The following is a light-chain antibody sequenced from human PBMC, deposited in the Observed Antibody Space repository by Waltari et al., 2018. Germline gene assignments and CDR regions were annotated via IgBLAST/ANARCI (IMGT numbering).Light chain of an antibody. V-gene: IGLV1-40*01. CDR3: QSYDSSLSGNVV. CDR2: GNN. Sequence: QSVLTQPPSMSGAPGQRVTISCTGSSSNIGAGYDVHWSQLLPGTAPKLLIYGNNNRPSGVPDRFSGSKSGTSASLAITGLQAEDETDYYCQSYDSSLSGNVVFGGGTKLTVL. CDR1: SSNIGAGYD. J-gene: IGLJ2*01.